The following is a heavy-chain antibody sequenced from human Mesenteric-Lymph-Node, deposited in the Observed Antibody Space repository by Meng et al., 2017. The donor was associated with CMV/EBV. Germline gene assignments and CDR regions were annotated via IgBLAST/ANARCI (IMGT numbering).Heavy chain of an antibody. V-gene: IGHV3-21*06. D-gene: IGHD3-22*01. CDR3: ARDSSSGYYYGMDV. J-gene: IGHJ6*02. CDR1: GFPFSGYN. Sequence: GGSLRLSCEASGFPFSGYNMNWVRQAPGKGLEWVSPIFTTASKIAYADSVKGRFTISRDNAKSSLHLQMNSLRAEDTAVYYCARDSSSGYYYGMDVWGQGTTVTVSS. CDR2: IFTTASKI.